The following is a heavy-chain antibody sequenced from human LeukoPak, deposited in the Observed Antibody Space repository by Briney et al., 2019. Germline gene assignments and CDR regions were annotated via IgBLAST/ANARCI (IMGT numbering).Heavy chain of an antibody. CDR2: INHSGST. D-gene: IGHD2-15*01. Sequence: SETLSLTCAVYGGSFSGYYWSWIRQPPGKGLEWIGEINHSGSTNYNPSLKSRVTISVDTSKNQFSLKLSSVTAADTAVYYCARGQVVAATGVRYWGQGTLVTVSS. CDR1: GGSFSGYY. V-gene: IGHV4-34*01. J-gene: IGHJ4*02. CDR3: ARGQVVAATGVRY.